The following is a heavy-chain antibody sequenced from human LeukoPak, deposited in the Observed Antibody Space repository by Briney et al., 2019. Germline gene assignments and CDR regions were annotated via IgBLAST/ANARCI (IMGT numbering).Heavy chain of an antibody. D-gene: IGHD2-2*01. V-gene: IGHV3-64D*06. J-gene: IGHJ4*02. CDR3: VRGGCSSTSCPIDY. CDR2: ISSNGGST. Sequence: GGSLRLSCSASGFTFSSYAMHWVRQAPGKGLEYVSAISSNGGSTYYADSVKGRFTISRDNSKNTLYLQMSSLRAEDTAVYYCVRGGCSSTSCPIDYWGQGTLVTASS. CDR1: GFTFSSYA.